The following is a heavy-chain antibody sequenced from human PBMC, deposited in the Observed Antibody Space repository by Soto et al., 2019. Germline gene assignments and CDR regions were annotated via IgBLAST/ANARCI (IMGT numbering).Heavy chain of an antibody. CDR3: ARENPLEGYSPLDP. CDR2: IWYDGSNK. D-gene: IGHD3-22*01. J-gene: IGHJ5*02. Sequence: HPGGSLRLSCAASGFTFSSYGMHWVRQAPGKGLEWVAVIWYDGSNKYYADSVKGRFTISRDNSKNTLYLQMNSLRAEDTAVYYCARENPLEGYSPLDPWGQGTLVTVSS. V-gene: IGHV3-33*01. CDR1: GFTFSSYG.